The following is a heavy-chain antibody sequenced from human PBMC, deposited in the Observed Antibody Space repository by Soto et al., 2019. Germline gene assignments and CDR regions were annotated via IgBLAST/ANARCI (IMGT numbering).Heavy chain of an antibody. CDR2: IYYSGST. CDR3: ARDGSGYYGSGSYTYYYYMDV. Sequence: SETLSLTCTVSGGSISSYYWSWIRRPPGKGLEWIGYIYYSGSTNYNPSLKSRVTISVGTSKNQFSLKLSSVTAADTAVYYCARDGSGYYGSGSYTYYYYMDVWGKGTTVTVSS. V-gene: IGHV4-59*01. J-gene: IGHJ6*03. D-gene: IGHD3-10*01. CDR1: GGSISSYY.